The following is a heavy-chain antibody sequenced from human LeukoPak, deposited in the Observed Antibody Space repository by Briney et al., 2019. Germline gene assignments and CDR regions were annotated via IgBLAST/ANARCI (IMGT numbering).Heavy chain of an antibody. CDR1: GFSFSTYT. CDR3: ARVGYYDYVWGSYRYYYFDY. J-gene: IGHJ4*02. CDR2: ISSSSSYI. V-gene: IGHV3-21*01. D-gene: IGHD3-16*02. Sequence: GGSLRLSCSASGFSFSTYTLNWVRQAPGKGLEWVSSISSSSSYIYYADSVKGRFTISRDNAKNSLYLQMNSLRAEDTAVYYCARVGYYDYVWGSYRYYYFDYWGQGTLVTVSS.